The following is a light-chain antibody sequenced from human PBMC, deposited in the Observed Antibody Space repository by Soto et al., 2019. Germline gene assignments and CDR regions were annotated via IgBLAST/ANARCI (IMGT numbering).Light chain of an antibody. J-gene: IGKJ1*01. CDR1: QSVSSSY. CDR3: QQYNTYPVT. CDR2: AAS. V-gene: IGKV3D-7*01. Sequence: MVITQSPSTLSMSPAERATLSCTSSQSVSSSYLAWYQQKPGQAPRLLIYAASPRATGIPARFSGSGSGTDFTLTITSLQPEDFATYYCQQYNTYPVTFGQGTKVDIK.